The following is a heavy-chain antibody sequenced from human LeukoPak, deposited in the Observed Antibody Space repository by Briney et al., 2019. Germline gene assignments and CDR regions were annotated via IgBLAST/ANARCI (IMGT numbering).Heavy chain of an antibody. D-gene: IGHD2-8*01. J-gene: IGHJ6*03. CDR3: ATNKRPNYYYYMDV. CDR2: IYYSGST. Sequence: SETLSLTCTVSSGSISSYFWSWIRQPPGKGLEWIGYIYYSGSTNYNPSLKSRVTISVDTSKNQFSLKLSSVTAADTAVYYCATNKRPNYYYYMDVWGKGTTVTISS. V-gene: IGHV4-59*01. CDR1: SGSISSYF.